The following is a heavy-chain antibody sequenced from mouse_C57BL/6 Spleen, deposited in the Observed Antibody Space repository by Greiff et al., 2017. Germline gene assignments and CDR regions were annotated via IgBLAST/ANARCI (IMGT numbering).Heavy chain of an antibody. CDR1: GFNIKDYY. Sequence: EVKLMESGAELVKPGASVKLSCTASGFNIKDYYMHWVKQRTEQGLEWIGRIDPEDGETKYAPTFQGKATITADTSSNTAYLQLRSLTSEDTAVYYCARSSFYYGSSYGDFGNWGQGTTLTVSS. CDR2: IDPEDGET. J-gene: IGHJ2*01. D-gene: IGHD1-1*01. CDR3: ARSSFYYGSSYGDFGN. V-gene: IGHV14-2*01.